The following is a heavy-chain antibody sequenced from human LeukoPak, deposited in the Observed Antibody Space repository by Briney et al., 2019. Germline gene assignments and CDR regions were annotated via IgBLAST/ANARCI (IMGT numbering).Heavy chain of an antibody. CDR1: GFTFSSYG. CDR3: AKDVPYLAAMPYNWFDP. CDR2: ISYDGSNK. J-gene: IGHJ5*02. D-gene: IGHD2-2*01. Sequence: GGSLRLSCAASGFTFSSYGMHWVRQAPGKGLEWVAVISYDGSNKYYADSVKGRFTISRDNSKNTLYLQMNSLRAEDTAVYYCAKDVPYLAAMPYNWFDPWGQGTLVTVSS. V-gene: IGHV3-30*18.